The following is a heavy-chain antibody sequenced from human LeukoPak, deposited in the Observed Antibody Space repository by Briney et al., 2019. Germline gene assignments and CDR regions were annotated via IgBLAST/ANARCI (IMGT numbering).Heavy chain of an antibody. J-gene: IGHJ4*02. D-gene: IGHD5-24*01. CDR3: ARLGDGDNLRYFDY. CDR2: IYYSGST. CDR1: GDSISGNY. V-gene: IGHV4-59*08. Sequence: SETPSLTCTLSGDSISGNYWTWIRQPPGKGLEWIGYIYYSGSTNYNASLKSRVTISVDTSKNQFSLKLSSVTAADTAVYYCARLGDGDNLRYFDYWGQGTLVTVSS.